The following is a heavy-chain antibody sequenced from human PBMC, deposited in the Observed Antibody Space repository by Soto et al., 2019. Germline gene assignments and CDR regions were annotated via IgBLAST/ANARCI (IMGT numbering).Heavy chain of an antibody. CDR1: GFIFSNYG. V-gene: IGHV3-33*01. CDR3: GRQGSEILADGIDV. CDR2: MRNDASNV. J-gene: IGHJ6*01. D-gene: IGHD3-9*01. Sequence: QVQLVESGGGVVQPGRSLRLSCTASGFIFSNYGMHWVRQAPGKGLEWVAVMRNDASNVHYGDSVEGRFTISRDNSKNTVSVLMNSLCAAERGVYSCGRQGSEILADGIDVWGPGTTVPVS.